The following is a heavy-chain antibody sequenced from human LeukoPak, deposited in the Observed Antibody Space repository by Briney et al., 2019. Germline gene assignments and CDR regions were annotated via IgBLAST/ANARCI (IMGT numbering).Heavy chain of an antibody. V-gene: IGHV4-59*11. CDR3: ATTKRGSTYGYFDF. J-gene: IGHJ4*02. Sequence: SETLSLTCTVSGASTASHYWTWLRQPPGKELEWIAYMFDTVSTKSNPSLKSRLTLSVDTSKKQLSLRLSSVTAADTAVYYCATTKRGSTYGYFDFWGQGIKVTVSS. D-gene: IGHD5-18*01. CDR2: MFDTVST. CDR1: GASTASHY.